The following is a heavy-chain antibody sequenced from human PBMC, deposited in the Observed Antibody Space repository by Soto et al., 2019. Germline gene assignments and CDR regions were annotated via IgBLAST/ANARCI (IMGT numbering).Heavy chain of an antibody. CDR1: GYSLTELS. Sequence: GASVKVSCKVSGYSLTELSIHWVRQAPGKGLEWMGGFDPKDGKVVYAQTLAARVTMTEDTATDTVYMVLESLTSEDTAVYHCATVRGVGRYWFDTWGPGILVTVSS. D-gene: IGHD2-8*02. J-gene: IGHJ5*02. CDR2: FDPKDGKV. V-gene: IGHV1-24*01. CDR3: ATVRGVGRYWFDT.